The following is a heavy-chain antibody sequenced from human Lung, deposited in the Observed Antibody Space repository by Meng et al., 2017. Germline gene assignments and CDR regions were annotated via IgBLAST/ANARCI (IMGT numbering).Heavy chain of an antibody. CDR3: ARDEDISAAGKLFGDY. CDR2: INPKSGDT. Sequence: VSLVQSGAEVKTPGASVKVPCKPSRHKFPDYDIHWVRRGPGQVLEWMGRINPKSGDTHYAQKFQARVTMTGDTSISTAYMELSGLRSDDTAMYYCARDEDISAAGKLFGDYWGQGTLVTVSS. D-gene: IGHD6-25*01. V-gene: IGHV1-2*06. CDR1: RHKFPDYD. J-gene: IGHJ4*02.